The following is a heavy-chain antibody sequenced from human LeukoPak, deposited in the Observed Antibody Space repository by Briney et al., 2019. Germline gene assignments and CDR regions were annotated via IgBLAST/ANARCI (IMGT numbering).Heavy chain of an antibody. CDR3: AKEQGLSMVRGVLAY. Sequence: TGGSLRLSCADSGFTFSSYAMSWVRQAPGKGLEWVSAISGSGGSTYYADSVKGRFTISRDNSKNTLYLQMNSLRAEDTAVYYFAKEQGLSMVRGVLAYWGQGTLVTVSS. V-gene: IGHV3-23*01. J-gene: IGHJ4*02. CDR2: ISGSGGST. CDR1: GFTFSSYA. D-gene: IGHD3-10*01.